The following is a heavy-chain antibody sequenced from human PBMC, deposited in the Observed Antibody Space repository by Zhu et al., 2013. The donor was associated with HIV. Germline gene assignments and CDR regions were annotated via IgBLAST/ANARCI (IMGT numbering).Heavy chain of an antibody. CDR2: IIPIFGTA. CDR3: ARDRCSGGSCYSGWWFDP. J-gene: IGHJ5*02. CDR1: GGTFSSYA. Sequence: QVQLVQSGAEVKKPGSSVKVSCKASGGTFSSYAISWVRQAPGQGLEWMGGIIPIFGTANYAQKFQGRVTITADESTSTAYMELSSLRSEDTAVYYCARDRCSGGSCYSGWWFDPWGQGTLVTVSS. V-gene: IGHV1-69*01. D-gene: IGHD2-15*01.